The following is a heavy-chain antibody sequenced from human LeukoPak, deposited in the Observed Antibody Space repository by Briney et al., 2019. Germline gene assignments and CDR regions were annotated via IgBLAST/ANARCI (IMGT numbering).Heavy chain of an antibody. D-gene: IGHD3-22*01. V-gene: IGHV4-38-2*02. CDR3: ARDRGESSGPYFDY. Sequence: KPSETLSLTCTVSGYSISSGYYWGWIRQPPGKGLEWIGSIYHSGSTYYNPSLKSRVTISVDTSKNQFSLKLSSVTAADTAVYYCARDRGESSGPYFDYWGQGTLVTVSS. CDR2: IYHSGST. CDR1: GYSISSGYY. J-gene: IGHJ4*02.